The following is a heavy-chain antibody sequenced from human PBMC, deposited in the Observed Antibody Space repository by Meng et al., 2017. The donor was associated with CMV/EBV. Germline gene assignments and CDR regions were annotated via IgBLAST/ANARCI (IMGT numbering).Heavy chain of an antibody. CDR2: ISSSSSYI. Sequence: GGSLRLSCAASGFTFSSYSMNWVRQAPGKGLECVSSISSSSSYIYYADSVKGRLTISRDNAKNSLYLQMNSLRAEDTAVYYCARDSTPIHYGMDVWGQGTTVTVSS. J-gene: IGHJ6*02. V-gene: IGHV3-21*01. CDR3: ARDSTPIHYGMDV. D-gene: IGHD2-2*01. CDR1: GFTFSSYS.